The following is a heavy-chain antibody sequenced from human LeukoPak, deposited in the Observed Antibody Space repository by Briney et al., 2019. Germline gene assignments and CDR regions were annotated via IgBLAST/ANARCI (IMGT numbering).Heavy chain of an antibody. CDR1: GYTFTCYG. D-gene: IGHD4-17*01. Sequence: ASVKVSFTASGYTFTCYGISWMRQAPAQGLEWMGLINAYHGNTNHAQKLQGRVTMTTDTSKSTAYMELRRLRSDDTAGCYGARGDYGDYPYGMDVGGQGTTVTVSS. CDR2: INAYHGNT. CDR3: ARGDYGDYPYGMDV. V-gene: IGHV1-18*01. J-gene: IGHJ6*02.